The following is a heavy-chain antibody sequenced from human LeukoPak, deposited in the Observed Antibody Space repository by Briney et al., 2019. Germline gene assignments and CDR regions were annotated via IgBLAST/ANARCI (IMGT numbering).Heavy chain of an antibody. Sequence: SETLSLTCTVSGDSINSLDLWSWVRQPPGKGLEWIGEMYLSGTTHPNPSVKSRVTISIDKSKNQFFLNLSSVTAADTAVYYCAGLVGRYSSGLYYYYFDYWGQGTLVTFSS. V-gene: IGHV4-4*02. CDR3: AGLVGRYSSGLYYYYFDY. D-gene: IGHD3-22*01. J-gene: IGHJ4*02. CDR2: MYLSGTT. CDR1: GDSINSLDL.